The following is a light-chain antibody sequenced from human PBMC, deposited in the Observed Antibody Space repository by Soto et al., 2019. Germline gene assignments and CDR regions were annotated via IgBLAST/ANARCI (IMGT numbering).Light chain of an antibody. CDR3: QQYVRSPYT. Sequence: EIVLTQSPDTLSLSPGERATLSCRASQIVDSNGLAWYQQKPGQAPRLLIYGASSRPGGIPDKFSGSGSGTDFTFTIHRLEPEDFAVYYCQQYVRSPYTFAQGTKLEI. CDR1: QIVDSNG. V-gene: IGKV3-20*01. CDR2: GAS. J-gene: IGKJ2*01.